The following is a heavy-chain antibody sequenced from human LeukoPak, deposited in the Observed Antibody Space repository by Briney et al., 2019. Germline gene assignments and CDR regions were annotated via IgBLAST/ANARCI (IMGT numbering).Heavy chain of an antibody. CDR3: ASGGVTVYSYGPDY. V-gene: IGHV1-24*01. J-gene: IGHJ4*02. D-gene: IGHD5-18*01. CDR2: FDPEDGDS. CDR1: GYTLTELS. Sequence: ASVKVSCKVSGYTLTELSMHWVRQAPGKGLEWMGGFDPEDGDSIYAQKFQGRVTMTEDTSTDTAYMELSSLRSEDTAVYYCASGGVTVYSYGPDYWGQGTLVAVSS.